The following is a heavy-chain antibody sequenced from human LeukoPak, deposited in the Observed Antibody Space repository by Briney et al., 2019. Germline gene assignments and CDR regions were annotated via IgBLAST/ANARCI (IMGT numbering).Heavy chain of an antibody. CDR3: ARGVPYYYDSSGYYPNYYFDY. Sequence: SGTLSLTCAVSGDSISSGNWWSWVRQPPGKGLEWIGYIYFSGSTNYNPSLKSRVTISVDTSKNQLSLKLSSVTAADTAMYYCARGVPYYYDSSGYYPNYYFDYWGQGTLVTVSS. CDR2: IYFSGST. J-gene: IGHJ4*02. V-gene: IGHV4-4*02. D-gene: IGHD3-22*01. CDR1: GDSISSGNW.